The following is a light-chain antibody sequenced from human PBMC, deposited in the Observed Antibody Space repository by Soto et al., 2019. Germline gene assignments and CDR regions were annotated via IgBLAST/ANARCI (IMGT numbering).Light chain of an antibody. V-gene: IGLV2-14*01. Sequence: QSPLTQPASVSGSPGQSITISCTGTSIDVGGYNYVSWYQQHPGKAPKLMIYDVSNRPSGVSNRFSGSKSGNTASLTISGLQAEDEADYYCSSYTSSSTLGVFGTGTKLTVL. J-gene: IGLJ1*01. CDR2: DVS. CDR3: SSYTSSSTLGV. CDR1: SIDVGGYNY.